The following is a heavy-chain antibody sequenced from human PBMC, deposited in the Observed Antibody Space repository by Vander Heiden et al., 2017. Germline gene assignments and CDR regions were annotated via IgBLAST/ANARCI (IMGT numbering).Heavy chain of an antibody. CDR2: ISGSGGTT. Sequence: VQLLVSVGDSVQPVWSLRLSCAASRFTFSSYAMSWVRQAPGKGLGWVSGISGSGGTTYYADSVKGRFTISKDSSNNTLYLQMNSPRAEDTAVYYCARDAAATPPKWFDPWGQGTLVTVSS. D-gene: IGHD2-15*01. CDR3: ARDAAATPPKWFDP. J-gene: IGHJ5*02. V-gene: IGHV3-23*01. CDR1: RFTFSSYA.